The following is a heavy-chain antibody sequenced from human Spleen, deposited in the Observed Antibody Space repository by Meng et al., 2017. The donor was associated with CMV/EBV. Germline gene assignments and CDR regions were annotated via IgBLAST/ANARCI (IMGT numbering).Heavy chain of an antibody. CDR1: GFTFDDYS. CDR2: LNWDGSDV. Sequence: GGSLRLSCAASGFTFDDYSMHWVRQVPGKGLEWVSGLNWDGSDVGYADSVKGRFTNSRDNAKNSLYLQMNSLRPEDTAFYYCARSWNSDYRRKAYFDYWGQGVLVTVSS. CDR3: ARSWNSDYRRKAYFDY. V-gene: IGHV3-9*01. D-gene: IGHD3-16*01. J-gene: IGHJ4*02.